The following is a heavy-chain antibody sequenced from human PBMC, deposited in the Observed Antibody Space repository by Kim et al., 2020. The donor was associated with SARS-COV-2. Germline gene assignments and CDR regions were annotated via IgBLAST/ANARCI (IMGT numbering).Heavy chain of an antibody. Sequence: TRYSPSFQGHVTISAEKSISTGYLQWSSLKASDTAMYYCARPDGNDAFDIWGQGTMVTVSS. CDR2: T. CDR3: ARPDGNDAFDI. J-gene: IGHJ3*02. V-gene: IGHV5-51*01. D-gene: IGHD1-1*01.